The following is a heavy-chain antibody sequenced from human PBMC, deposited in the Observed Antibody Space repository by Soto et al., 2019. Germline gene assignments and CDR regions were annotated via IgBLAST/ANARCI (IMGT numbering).Heavy chain of an antibody. Sequence: AGGSLRLSCAASGFTVSSNYMSWVRQAPGKGLEWVSGFYSGDSTYYADSVKGRFTISRDKSKNTLYLQMNSLRAEDTAVYFCARAKGYTYGYFYFDYWGQGTLVTVSS. CDR3: ARAKGYTYGYFYFDY. D-gene: IGHD5-18*01. CDR2: FYSGDST. V-gene: IGHV3-53*01. CDR1: GFTVSSNY. J-gene: IGHJ4*02.